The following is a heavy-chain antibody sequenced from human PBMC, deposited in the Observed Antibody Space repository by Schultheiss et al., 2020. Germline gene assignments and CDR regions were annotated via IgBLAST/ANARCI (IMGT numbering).Heavy chain of an antibody. V-gene: IGHV4-30-2*01. CDR3: ARAQGGSSWYYYYYMDV. Sequence: SETLSLTCAVSGGSISSGGYSWSWIRQPPGKGLEWIGYIYHSGSTYYNPSLKSRVTISVDRSKNQFSLKLSSVTAADTAVYYCARAQGGSSWYYYYYMDVWGKGTTVTVSS. D-gene: IGHD6-13*01. CDR2: IYHSGST. CDR1: GGSISSGGYS. J-gene: IGHJ6*03.